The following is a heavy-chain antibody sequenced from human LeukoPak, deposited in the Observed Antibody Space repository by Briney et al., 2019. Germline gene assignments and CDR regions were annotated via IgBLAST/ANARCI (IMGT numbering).Heavy chain of an antibody. Sequence: GRSLRLSCAASGFTFSSYAMSWVRQAPGKGLEWVSAISGSGGSTYYADSVKGRFTISRDNSKNTLYLQMNSLRAEDTAVYYCAKGPGYSYGYNYFDYWGQGTLVTVSS. J-gene: IGHJ4*02. V-gene: IGHV3-23*01. CDR3: AKGPGYSYGYNYFDY. CDR2: ISGSGGST. D-gene: IGHD5-18*01. CDR1: GFTFSSYA.